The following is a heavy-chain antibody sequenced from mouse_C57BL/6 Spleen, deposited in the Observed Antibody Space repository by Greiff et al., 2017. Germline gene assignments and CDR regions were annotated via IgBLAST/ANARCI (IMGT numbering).Heavy chain of an antibody. V-gene: IGHV1-55*01. CDR2: IYPGSGST. CDR1: GYTFTSYW. J-gene: IGHJ4*01. D-gene: IGHD3-3*01. Sequence: QVQLQQPGAELVKPGASVKMSCKASGYTFTSYWLTWVKQRPGQGLEWIGDIYPGSGSTNYNEKFKSKATLTVDTSSSTAYMQLSSLTSEDSAVYYCARGGDEGDYYAMDYWGQGTSVTVSS. CDR3: ARGGDEGDYYAMDY.